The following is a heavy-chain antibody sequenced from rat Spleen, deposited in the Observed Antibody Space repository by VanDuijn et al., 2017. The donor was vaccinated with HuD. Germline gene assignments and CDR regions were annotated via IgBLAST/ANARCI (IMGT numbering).Heavy chain of an antibody. V-gene: IGHV2S63*01. CDR1: GFSLTDYS. D-gene: IGHD1-11*01. Sequence: EVQLKESGPGLVQHSQTLSLTCTVSGFSLTDYSINWVRQPPGQGLEWMGVMWSGGRTAYNSALKSRLSISRDTSKSQAFLKMNSLQTEETAIYYCTRAWVGYSRDYFDYWGQGVMVTVSS. CDR3: TRAWVGYSRDYFDY. CDR2: MWSGGRT. J-gene: IGHJ2*01.